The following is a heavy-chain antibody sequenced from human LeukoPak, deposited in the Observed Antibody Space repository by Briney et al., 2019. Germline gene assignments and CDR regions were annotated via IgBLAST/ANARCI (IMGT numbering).Heavy chain of an antibody. CDR2: ISAYNGNT. CDR1: GYTFTSYG. D-gene: IGHD6-19*01. V-gene: IGHV1-18*01. J-gene: IGHJ4*02. Sequence: GASVKVSCKASGYTFTSYGISWVRQAPGQGLEWMGWISAYNGNTNYAQKLQGRVTMTTDTSTSTACMELRSLRSDDTAVYYCARGPGIAVAGSNWYWGQGTLVTVSS. CDR3: ARGPGIAVAGSNWY.